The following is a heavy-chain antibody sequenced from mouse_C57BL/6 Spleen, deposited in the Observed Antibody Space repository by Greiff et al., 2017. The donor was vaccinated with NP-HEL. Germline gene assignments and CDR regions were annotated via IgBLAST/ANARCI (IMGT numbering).Heavy chain of an antibody. V-gene: IGHV1-72*01. CDR2: IDPNSGGT. CDR3: ANRIYYYGSSDYYAMDY. CDR1: GYTFTSYC. J-gene: IGHJ4*01. Sequence: VQLQQPGAELVKPGASVKLSCKASGYTFTSYCMHWVKQRPGRGLELIGRIDPNSGGTKYNEKFKSKATLTVDKPSSTAYMQLSSLTSEDSAVYYCANRIYYYGSSDYYAMDYWGQGTSVTVSS. D-gene: IGHD1-1*01.